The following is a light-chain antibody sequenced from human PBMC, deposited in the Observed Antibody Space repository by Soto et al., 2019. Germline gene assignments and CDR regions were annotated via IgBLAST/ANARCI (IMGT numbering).Light chain of an antibody. CDR2: GAS. CDR1: QSVSSSF. Sequence: EIVLTQSPGTLSLSAGERATLSCRASQSVSSSFLAWYQQKVGQAPRLLIYGASSRATGIPDRFSGSGSGTDSTLTISRLEPEDFAVYSCQQYGSSPRTFGPGTRLEI. CDR3: QQYGSSPRT. V-gene: IGKV3-20*01. J-gene: IGKJ5*01.